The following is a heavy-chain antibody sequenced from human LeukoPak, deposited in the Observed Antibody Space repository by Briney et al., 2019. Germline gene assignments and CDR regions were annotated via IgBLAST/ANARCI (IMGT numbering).Heavy chain of an antibody. Sequence: GGSLRLSCAASGFTFSNARMSWVRQAPGKGLEWVGRIKSKTDGGTTDYAAPVKGRFTISRDDSKNTLYLQMNSLKTEDTAVYYCTTPPAGYCSSTSCPDYYGMDVWGKGTTVTVSS. CDR2: IKSKTDGGTT. CDR3: TTPPAGYCSSTSCPDYYGMDV. CDR1: GFTFSNAR. V-gene: IGHV3-15*01. D-gene: IGHD2-2*01. J-gene: IGHJ6*04.